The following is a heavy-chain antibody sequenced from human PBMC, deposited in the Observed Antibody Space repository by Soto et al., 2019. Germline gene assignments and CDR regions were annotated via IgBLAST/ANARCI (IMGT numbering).Heavy chain of an antibody. CDR3: ARDFERENFLTGYYLGDYYGMDV. CDR1: GFTFSSYG. CDR2: IWYDGSNK. D-gene: IGHD3-9*01. Sequence: GGSLRLSCAASGFTFSSYGMHWVRQAPGKGLEWVAVIWYDGSNKYYADSVKGRFTISRDNSKNTLYLQMNSLRAEDTAVYYCARDFERENFLTGYYLGDYYGMDVWGQGTTVTVSS. J-gene: IGHJ6*02. V-gene: IGHV3-33*01.